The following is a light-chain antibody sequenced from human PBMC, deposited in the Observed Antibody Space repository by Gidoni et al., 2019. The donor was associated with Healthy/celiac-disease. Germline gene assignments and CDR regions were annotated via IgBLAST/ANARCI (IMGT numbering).Light chain of an antibody. J-gene: IGLJ2*01. Sequence: QSVLTQPPSASGTPDQRVTIACSGSSSNIGSNYVYWYKQLPGTAPKLLIDRNNQRPSGVPDRFSGSKSGTSASLAISGLRSEDEADYYCAAWDDSLSGPVFGGGTKLTVL. V-gene: IGLV1-47*01. CDR2: RNN. CDR3: AAWDDSLSGPV. CDR1: SSNIGSNY.